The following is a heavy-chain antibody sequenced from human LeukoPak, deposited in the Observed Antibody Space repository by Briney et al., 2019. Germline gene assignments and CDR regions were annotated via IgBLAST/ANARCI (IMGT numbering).Heavy chain of an antibody. Sequence: GEFLKISCKGSGYRFTSYWIGWVRQMPGKGLEWMAMIYPGDSDARYSPSFEGQVTISADKSIATAYLQWSGLKASDTAMYYCARHISDCGGDCPFDYWGQGTLVTVSS. D-gene: IGHD2-21*02. CDR2: IYPGDSDA. CDR3: ARHISDCGGDCPFDY. J-gene: IGHJ4*02. V-gene: IGHV5-51*01. CDR1: GYRFTSYW.